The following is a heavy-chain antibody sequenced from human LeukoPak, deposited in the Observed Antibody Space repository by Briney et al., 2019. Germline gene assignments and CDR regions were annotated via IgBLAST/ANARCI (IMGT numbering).Heavy chain of an antibody. CDR3: AKDQSSGYDFFDY. V-gene: IGHV3-7*01. CDR1: GFTFSSYW. J-gene: IGHJ4*02. D-gene: IGHD5-12*01. CDR2: IKQDGSEK. Sequence: GGSLRLSCAASGFTFSSYWMSWVRQAPGKGLEWVANIKQDGSEKYYVDSVKGRFTISRDNSKNTLYLQMNSLRAEDTAVYYCAKDQSSGYDFFDYWGQGTLVTVSS.